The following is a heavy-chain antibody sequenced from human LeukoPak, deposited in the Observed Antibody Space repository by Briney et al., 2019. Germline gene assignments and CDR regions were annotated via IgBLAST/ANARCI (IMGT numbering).Heavy chain of an antibody. Sequence: SETLSLTCTVSGDSISSYYWSWIRQPAGKGLEWIGRIYTSGSTNYNPSLKSRVTMSVDTSKNHFSLKLSSVTAADTAVYYCARRGKVVSTIDYWGQGTLVTVSS. CDR2: IYTSGST. CDR3: ARRGKVVSTIDY. V-gene: IGHV4-4*07. CDR1: GDSISSYY. J-gene: IGHJ4*02. D-gene: IGHD6-19*01.